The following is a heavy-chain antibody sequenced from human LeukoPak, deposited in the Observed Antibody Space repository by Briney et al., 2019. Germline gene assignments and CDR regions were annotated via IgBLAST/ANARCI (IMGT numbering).Heavy chain of an antibody. D-gene: IGHD3-9*01. CDR3: ARGGPYDIMPY. CDR1: GGSISSYY. CDR2: IYYSGST. J-gene: IGHJ4*02. V-gene: IGHV4-59*08. Sequence: NSSETLSLTCTGSGGSISSYYWSWIRQPPGKGLEWIGYIYYSGSTNYNPSLKSRVTISVDTSKNQFSLKLSSVTAADTAVYYCARGGPYDIMPYWGQGTLVTVSS.